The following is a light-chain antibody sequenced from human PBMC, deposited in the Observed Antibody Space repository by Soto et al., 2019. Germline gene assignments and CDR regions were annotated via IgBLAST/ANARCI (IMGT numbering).Light chain of an antibody. CDR1: QDIGSY. V-gene: IGKV1-39*01. CDR3: QQSYSTPQT. Sequence: EIQMTQSPSSVSASVGDRITITCRVSQDIGSYLNWYQQKPGKAPKLLIYAASSLQSGVPSRFSGSGSGTDFALTISSLQPEDFATYYCQQSYSTPQTFGQGTKVDI. CDR2: AAS. J-gene: IGKJ1*01.